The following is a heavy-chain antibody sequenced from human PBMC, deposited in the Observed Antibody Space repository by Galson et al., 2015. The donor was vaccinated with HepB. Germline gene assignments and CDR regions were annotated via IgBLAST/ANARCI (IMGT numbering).Heavy chain of an antibody. V-gene: IGHV4-4*02. CDR3: ASIAVAGSTLDLGVFPYFDY. D-gene: IGHD6-19*01. J-gene: IGHJ4*02. CDR2: IYHSGST. Sequence: ETLSLTCTVSGGSISSSNWWSWVRQPPGKGLEWIGEIYHSGSTNYNPSLKSRVTISVDKSKNQFSLKLSSVTAADTAVYYCASIAVAGSTLDLGVFPYFDYWGQGTLVTVSS. CDR1: GGSISSSNW.